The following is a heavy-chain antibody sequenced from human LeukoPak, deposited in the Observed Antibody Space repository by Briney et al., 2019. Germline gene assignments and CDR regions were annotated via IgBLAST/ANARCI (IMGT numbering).Heavy chain of an antibody. CDR2: IKGDGSYT. CDR3: ARCRWAQSESEY. V-gene: IGHV3-7*01. D-gene: IGHD5-24*01. J-gene: IGHJ4*02. CDR1: GFTYSTYW. Sequence: PGGSLTLSCTASGFTYSTYWMSWVRQAPGKGLEWVASIKGDGSYTEYVDSVKGRFTISRDNAKNSVYLQMISLRVEDTAVYYCARCRWAQSESEYWGRGTLVTVSS.